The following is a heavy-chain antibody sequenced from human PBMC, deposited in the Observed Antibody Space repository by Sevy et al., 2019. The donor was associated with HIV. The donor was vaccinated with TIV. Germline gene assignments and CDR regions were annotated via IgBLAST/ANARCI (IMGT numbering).Heavy chain of an antibody. CDR2: ISAYNGKK. Sequence: ASVKVSCKASGYTFTSYGISWVRQAPGQGLDWVGWISAYNGKKHYAQKLQGRVTMTTDTSTSTAYMELRSLSSNDTAVYYCARDLGEYAGNPIDHWGQRTLVNVSS. CDR1: GYTFTSYG. V-gene: IGHV1-18*01. CDR3: ARDLGEYAGNPIDH. D-gene: IGHD3-16*01. J-gene: IGHJ4*02.